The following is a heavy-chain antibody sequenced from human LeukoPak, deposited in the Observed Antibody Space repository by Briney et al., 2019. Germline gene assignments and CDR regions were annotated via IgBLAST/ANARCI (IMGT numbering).Heavy chain of an antibody. CDR3: ARTAGYSGYVLNANVYYFDY. CDR1: GGSISSGGYY. Sequence: PSETLSLTCTVSGGSISSGGYYWSWIRQHPGKGLEWIGYIYYSGSTYYNPSLKSRVTISVDTSKNQFSLKLSSVTAADTAVYYCARTAGYSGYVLNANVYYFDYWGQGTLVTVSS. V-gene: IGHV4-31*03. D-gene: IGHD5-12*01. CDR2: IYYSGST. J-gene: IGHJ4*02.